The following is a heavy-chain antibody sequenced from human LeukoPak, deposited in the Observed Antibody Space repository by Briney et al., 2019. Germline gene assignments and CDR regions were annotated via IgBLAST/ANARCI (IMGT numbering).Heavy chain of an antibody. Sequence: ASVKVSCTASGGTFSSYDINWVRQATGQGLEWMGWMNPNSGNTGYAQKFQGRVTITRNTSISTAYMELSSLRSEDTAVYYCAKDGDYDSSGYYPFDAFDIWGQGTMVTVSS. D-gene: IGHD3-22*01. CDR3: AKDGDYDSSGYYPFDAFDI. CDR2: MNPNSGNT. CDR1: GGTFSSYD. J-gene: IGHJ3*02. V-gene: IGHV1-8*03.